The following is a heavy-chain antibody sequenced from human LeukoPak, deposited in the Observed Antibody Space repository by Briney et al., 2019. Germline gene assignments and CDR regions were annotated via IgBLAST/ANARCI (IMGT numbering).Heavy chain of an antibody. V-gene: IGHV5-51*01. CDR1: GYTFNTYW. CDR2: VYPADADI. J-gene: IGHJ6*03. Sequence: GESLKISCKGSGYTFNTYWIGWLRHKPGKGLEWMGFVYPADADIRYSPSFEGQVTISVDKSITTAYLHWSSLKASDTAMYYCVRGGVSPAYYYYYMDVWGKGTTVIVSS. CDR3: VRGGVSPAYYYYYMDV.